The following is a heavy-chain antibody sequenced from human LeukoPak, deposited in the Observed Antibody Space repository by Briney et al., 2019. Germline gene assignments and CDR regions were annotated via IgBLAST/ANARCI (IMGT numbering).Heavy chain of an antibody. CDR1: GFTFSSYS. D-gene: IGHD2-2*01. J-gene: IGHJ4*02. CDR2: ISSSSSYI. Sequence: GGSLRLSCAASGFTFSSYSMNRVRQAPGKGLEWVSSISSSSSYIYYADSVKGRFTISRDNAKNSLYLQMNSLRAEDTAVYYCARDLAVPAADYWGQGTLVTVSS. CDR3: ARDLAVPAADY. V-gene: IGHV3-21*01.